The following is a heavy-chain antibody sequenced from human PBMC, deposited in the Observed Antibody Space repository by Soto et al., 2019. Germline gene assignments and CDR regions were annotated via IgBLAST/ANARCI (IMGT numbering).Heavy chain of an antibody. CDR1: GYTFTSYA. CDR2: INAGNGNT. D-gene: IGHD2-15*01. V-gene: IGHV1-3*01. CDR3: SRGPGGPAAPGDY. J-gene: IGHJ4*02. Sequence: QVQLVQSGAEVKKPGASVKVSCKASGYTFTSYAMQWVRQAPGQRLEWMGWINAGNGNTKYSQKFPGRVTITRDTSASTADMELSRLRSEDTLVYYCSRGPGGPAAPGDYLGQGTLVTVSS.